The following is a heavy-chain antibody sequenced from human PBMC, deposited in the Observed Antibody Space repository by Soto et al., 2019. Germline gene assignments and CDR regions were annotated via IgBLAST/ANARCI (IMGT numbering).Heavy chain of an antibody. CDR3: ARSEMAAYYYYGMDV. Sequence: SETLSLTCTVSSAPVSSTTYTWGWIRQPPGKGLEWVASVYYGGRSYYNPSLNSRVAISVDTSKNQFSLKMTSVTAADTAVYYCARSEMAAYYYYGMDVWGQGTTVTVSS. J-gene: IGHJ6*02. D-gene: IGHD6-19*01. CDR1: SAPVSSTTYT. V-gene: IGHV4-39*07. CDR2: VYYGGRS.